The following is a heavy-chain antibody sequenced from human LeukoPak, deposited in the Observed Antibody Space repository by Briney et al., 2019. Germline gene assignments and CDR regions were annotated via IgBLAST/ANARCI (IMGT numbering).Heavy chain of an antibody. V-gene: IGHV1-2*02. CDR2: INPNSGGT. CDR1: GYTFTGYY. J-gene: IGHJ4*02. Sequence: ASVKVSCKASGYTFTGYYMHWVRQAPGQGLEWMGWINPNSGGTNYAQKFQGRVTMTRDTSISTAYMELSRLRSDDTAVYYCARTRYCSCTSCYGYFDYWGQGTLVTVSS. D-gene: IGHD2-2*01. CDR3: ARTRYCSCTSCYGYFDY.